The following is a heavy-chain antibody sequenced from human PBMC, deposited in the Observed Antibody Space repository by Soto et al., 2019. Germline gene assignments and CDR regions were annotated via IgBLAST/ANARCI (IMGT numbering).Heavy chain of an antibody. D-gene: IGHD2-21*02. Sequence: PSETLSLTCTVLGGSISGYYWSWIRQPPGKGLEWIGNAYDSGGARYNPSVKRRVSIAVDTSKNQYSLNLSSVTAADTAVYYCTRDGDGRMTTNPYYYYGMDVWGPGITVTVSS. CDR1: GGSISGYY. J-gene: IGHJ6*02. V-gene: IGHV4-59*01. CDR2: AYDSGGA. CDR3: TRDGDGRMTTNPYYYYGMDV.